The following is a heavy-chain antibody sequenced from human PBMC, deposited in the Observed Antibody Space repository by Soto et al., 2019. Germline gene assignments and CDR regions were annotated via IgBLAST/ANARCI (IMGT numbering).Heavy chain of an antibody. CDR3: AKDRYDFWSGNKNYYYYYGMDV. D-gene: IGHD3-3*01. CDR1: GFTFSSYA. Sequence: EVQLLESGGGLVQPGGSLRLSCAASGFTFSSYAMSWVRQAPGKGLEWVSAISGSGGSTYYADSVKGRFTISRDNSKNTLYLQMNSLRAEDTAVYYCAKDRYDFWSGNKNYYYYYGMDVWGQGTTVTVSS. CDR2: ISGSGGST. J-gene: IGHJ6*02. V-gene: IGHV3-23*01.